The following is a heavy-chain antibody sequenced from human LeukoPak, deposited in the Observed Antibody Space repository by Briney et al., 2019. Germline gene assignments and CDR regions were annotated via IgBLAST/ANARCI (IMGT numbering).Heavy chain of an antibody. CDR1: GYTFTGYY. D-gene: IGHD6-19*01. V-gene: IGHV1-2*06. J-gene: IGHJ4*02. Sequence: ASVKVSCKASGYTFTGYYMHWVRQAPGQGLEWMGRINPNSGGTNYAQKFQGRVTMTRGTSISTAYMELSRLRSDDTAVYCCARDPRIAVAGKYFDYWGQGTLVTVSS. CDR3: ARDPRIAVAGKYFDY. CDR2: INPNSGGT.